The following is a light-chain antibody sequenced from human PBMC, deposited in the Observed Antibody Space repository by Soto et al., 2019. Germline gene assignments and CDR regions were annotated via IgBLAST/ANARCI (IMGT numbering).Light chain of an antibody. Sequence: EIVLTQSPGTLSLSPGERATLSCRASQSVSSSYLAWFQQKPGQAPRVLIYGASSRATGIPDRFSGSGSGTDFTLTISRLEPEDFATYHCQHYNSYSRAFGQGTKVEI. J-gene: IGKJ1*01. CDR3: QHYNSYSRA. V-gene: IGKV3-20*01. CDR2: GAS. CDR1: QSVSSSY.